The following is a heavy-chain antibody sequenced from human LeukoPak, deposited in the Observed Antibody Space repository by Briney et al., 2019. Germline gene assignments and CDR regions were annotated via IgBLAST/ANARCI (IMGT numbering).Heavy chain of an antibody. D-gene: IGHD3-3*01. Sequence: ASVKVSCKASGYTFTSYYMHRVRQAPGQGLEWMGIINPSGGSTSYAQKFQGRVTITRNTSISTAYMELSSLRSEDTAVYYCARGWGRGITIFGVVLFRGYMDVWGKGTTVTVSS. CDR1: GYTFTSYY. CDR3: ARGWGRGITIFGVVLFRGYMDV. V-gene: IGHV1-46*01. J-gene: IGHJ6*03. CDR2: INPSGGST.